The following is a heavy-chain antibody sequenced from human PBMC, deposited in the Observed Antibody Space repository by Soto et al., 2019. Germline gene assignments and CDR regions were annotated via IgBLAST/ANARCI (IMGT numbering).Heavy chain of an antibody. Sequence: GESLKISCQGSGYSFTSYWIGWVRQMPGKGLEWMGIIYPGDSDTRYSPSFQGQVTISADKSISTAYLQWSSLKASDTAMYYCARLFYYYYYGMDVWGQGTTVTVSS. V-gene: IGHV5-51*01. CDR3: ARLFYYYYYGMDV. CDR2: IYPGDSDT. J-gene: IGHJ6*02. CDR1: GYSFTSYW.